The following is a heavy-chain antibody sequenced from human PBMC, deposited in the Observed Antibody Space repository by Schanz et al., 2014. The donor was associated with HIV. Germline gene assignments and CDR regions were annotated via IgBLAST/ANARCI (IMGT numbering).Heavy chain of an antibody. CDR3: ANTEFPYSSSSDYYYGMDV. Sequence: QVQLVESGGTLVNPGSSLRLSCAASGFTFSGYYMSWIRQAPGKGLEWVAVIWYDGSNKYYADSVKGRFTISRDNSKNTLYLQMNSLRAEDTAVYYCANTEFPYSSSSDYYYGMDVWGQGTTVTVSS. D-gene: IGHD6-6*01. J-gene: IGHJ6*02. CDR2: IWYDGSNK. CDR1: GFTFSGYY. V-gene: IGHV3-33*08.